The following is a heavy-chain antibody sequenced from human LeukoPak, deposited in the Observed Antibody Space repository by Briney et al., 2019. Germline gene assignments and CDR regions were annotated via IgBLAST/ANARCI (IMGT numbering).Heavy chain of an antibody. CDR3: ASLVVPAATKRYYYYGMDV. Sequence: GESLKISCKGSGYSFTSYWISWVRQMPGKGLEWMGRIDPSDSYTNYSPSFQGHVTISADKSISTAYLQWSGLKASDTAMYYCASLVVPAATKRYYYYGMDVWGQGTTVTVSS. D-gene: IGHD2-2*01. J-gene: IGHJ6*02. CDR2: IDPSDSYT. V-gene: IGHV5-10-1*01. CDR1: GYSFTSYW.